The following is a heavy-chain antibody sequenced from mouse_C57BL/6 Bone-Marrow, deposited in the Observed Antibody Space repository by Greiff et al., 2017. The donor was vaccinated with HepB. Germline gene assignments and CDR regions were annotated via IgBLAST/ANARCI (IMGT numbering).Heavy chain of an antibody. D-gene: IGHD1-1*01. CDR3: ATSYYYGSPDY. Sequence: VQLQQPGAELVRPGTSVKLSCKASGYTFTSYWMHWVKQRPGQGLEWIGVIDPSDSYTNYNQKFKGKATLTVDTSSSTAYMQLSSLTSEDSAVYYRATSYYYGSPDYWGQGTTPTFSS. CDR1: GYTFTSYW. V-gene: IGHV1-59*01. CDR2: IDPSDSYT. J-gene: IGHJ2*01.